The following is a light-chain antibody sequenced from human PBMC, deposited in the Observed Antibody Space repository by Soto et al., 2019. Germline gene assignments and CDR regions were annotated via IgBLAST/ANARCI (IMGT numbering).Light chain of an antibody. V-gene: IGKV3-20*01. J-gene: IGKJ5*01. CDR1: QSVSSSY. Sequence: EIVLTQPPGTLYLSPGERATLSCRASQSVSSSYLTWYQQKPGQAPRLLIYGASSRATGIPDRFSGSGSGTDFTLTISRLEPEDLAVYYCQHYGSSPPITVGQGTRLEI. CDR3: QHYGSSPPIT. CDR2: GAS.